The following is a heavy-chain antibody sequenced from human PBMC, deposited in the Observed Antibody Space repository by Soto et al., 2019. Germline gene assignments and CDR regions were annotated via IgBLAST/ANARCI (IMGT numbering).Heavy chain of an antibody. J-gene: IGHJ4*02. V-gene: IGHV3-15*07. CDR3: ARENRGAWSLDY. Sequence: PGGSLRLSCADSGLSFSSYGMHWVRQAPGKGLEWVGRIKSKTNDGTTDYAAPVNGRFTISRDDSKNTLYLQMNSLKTEDTAVYYCARENRGAWSLDYWGQGTLVTVSS. D-gene: IGHD6-19*01. CDR1: GLSFSSYG. CDR2: IKSKTNDGTT.